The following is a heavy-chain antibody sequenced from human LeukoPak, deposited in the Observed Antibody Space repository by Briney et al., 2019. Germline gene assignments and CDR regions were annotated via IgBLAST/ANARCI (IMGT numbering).Heavy chain of an antibody. V-gene: IGHV4-34*01. CDR2: INHSGST. D-gene: IGHD2-15*01. CDR1: GGSFSGYY. Sequence: SETLSLTCAVYGGSFSGYYWSWIRQPPGKGLEWIGEINHSGSTNYNPSLKSRVTISVDTSKNQFSLKLSSVTAADTAVYYCARGRGYCSGGSCYSDYWGQGTLVTVSS. CDR3: ARGRGYCSGGSCYSDY. J-gene: IGHJ4*02.